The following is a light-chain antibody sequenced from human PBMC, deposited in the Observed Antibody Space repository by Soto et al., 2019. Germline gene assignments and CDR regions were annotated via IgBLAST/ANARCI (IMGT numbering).Light chain of an antibody. CDR3: VQALQTPHT. CDR1: QSLLHSNGYNY. Sequence: DIVMTQSPLSLPVTPGEPASISCRSSQSLLHSNGYNYLDWYLQKPGQSPQLLIYLGSNRASGVPHRFSGSESGTDFTLKISRVEAEDVRVYYYVQALQTPHTVGGETNVEIK. CDR2: LGS. V-gene: IGKV2-28*01. J-gene: IGKJ4*01.